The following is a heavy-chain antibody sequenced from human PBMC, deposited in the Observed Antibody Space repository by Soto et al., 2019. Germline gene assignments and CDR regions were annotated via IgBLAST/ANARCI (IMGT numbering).Heavy chain of an antibody. CDR3: ARSIAARKYYYYGMDV. V-gene: IGHV5-51*01. Sequence: GESLNISCKGSGYSFTSYWIGWVRQMPGKGLEWMGIIYPGDSDTRYSPSFQGQVTISADKSISTAYLQWSSLKASDTAMYYCARSIAARKYYYYGMDVWGQGTTVTVSS. D-gene: IGHD6-6*01. CDR1: GYSFTSYW. J-gene: IGHJ6*02. CDR2: IYPGDSDT.